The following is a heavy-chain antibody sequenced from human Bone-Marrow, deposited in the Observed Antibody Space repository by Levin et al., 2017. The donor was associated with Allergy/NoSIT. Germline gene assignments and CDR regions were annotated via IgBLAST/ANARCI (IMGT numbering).Heavy chain of an antibody. V-gene: IGHV2-70*11. CDR2: IDWDDDK. CDR3: ARILPYRAFTTSASYGLDV. CDR1: GFSLSTSAMC. D-gene: IGHD3-16*02. Sequence: SGPTLVKPTQTLTLTCTFSGFSLSTSAMCVTWIRQPPGNALEWLARIDWDDDKYYSTSLTTRLTISKDPSKNQVVLTMTNMDPVDTATYYCARILPYRAFTTSASYGLDVWGQGTTVTVSS. J-gene: IGHJ6*02.